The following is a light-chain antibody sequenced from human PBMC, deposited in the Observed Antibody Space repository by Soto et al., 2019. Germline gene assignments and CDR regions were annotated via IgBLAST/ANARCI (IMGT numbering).Light chain of an antibody. Sequence: QSALTQPASVSGSPGQSITISFTGTSSDVGTYNLVSWYQQHPGKAPKLMIYEVSARPSGVSNRFSGSKSGNTASLTISGLQADDEADYYCCSYAGNSTFLFGGGTKLTVL. V-gene: IGLV2-23*02. CDR3: CSYAGNSTFL. CDR1: SSDVGTYNL. J-gene: IGLJ2*01. CDR2: EVS.